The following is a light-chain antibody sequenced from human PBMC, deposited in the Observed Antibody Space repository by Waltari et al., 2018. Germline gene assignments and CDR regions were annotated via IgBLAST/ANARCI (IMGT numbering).Light chain of an antibody. CDR1: RNNIAAYNY. CDR2: AVS. CDR3: SAAAGGNVVL. V-gene: IGLV2-14*03. Sequence: QSALTQPPSVSGSPGKWNTIPCTGTRNNIAAYNYVSWYQQHPGKAPKPMIFAVSGRPSGVSDRFSGSKSDNTASLTISGLQGVDEADYYCSAAAGGNVVLFGGGTKVTVL. J-gene: IGLJ3*02.